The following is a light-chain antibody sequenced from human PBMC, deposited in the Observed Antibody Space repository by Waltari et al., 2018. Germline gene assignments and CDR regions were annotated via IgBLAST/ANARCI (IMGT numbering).Light chain of an antibody. J-gene: IGKJ4*01. CDR3: QRYGNSPRVT. CDR1: QSVSTTY. V-gene: IGKV3-20*01. CDR2: GTS. Sequence: EIVLTQSPGTLSLSPGERATLSCRASQSVSTTYLAWYQQRPGQPPRLLIYGTSNRATGTPDRFSGSGSGTDFTLTISRLEPEDFAVYYCQRYGNSPRVTFGGGTKVEIK.